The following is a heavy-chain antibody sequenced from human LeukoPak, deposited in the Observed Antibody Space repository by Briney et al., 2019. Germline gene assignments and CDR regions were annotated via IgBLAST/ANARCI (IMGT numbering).Heavy chain of an antibody. V-gene: IGHV3-23*01. CDR2: ISGSGGST. CDR3: ARDYADYVGYFFFDY. J-gene: IGHJ4*02. Sequence: PGGSLRLSCAASGFTFSSYAMSWVRQAPGKGLEWVSAISGSGGSTYYADSVKGRFTISRDNSKNTLYLQMNSLRAEDTAVCYCARDYADYVGYFFFDYWGQGTLVTVSS. D-gene: IGHD4-17*01. CDR1: GFTFSSYA.